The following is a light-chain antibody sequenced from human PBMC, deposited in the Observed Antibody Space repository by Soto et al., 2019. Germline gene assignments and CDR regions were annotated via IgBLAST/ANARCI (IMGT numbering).Light chain of an antibody. CDR2: EVT. CDR1: SSDVGKYDR. V-gene: IGLV2-18*02. CDR3: SSYTSASRHV. J-gene: IGLJ1*01. Sequence: QSALTQPPSVSGSPGQSVTISCTGTSSDVGKYDRVSWYQQPPGTAPRLIMYEVTNRPSGVPARFSGSKSGNTASLTISGLQAEDEADYFCSSYTSASRHVFGAGTKVT.